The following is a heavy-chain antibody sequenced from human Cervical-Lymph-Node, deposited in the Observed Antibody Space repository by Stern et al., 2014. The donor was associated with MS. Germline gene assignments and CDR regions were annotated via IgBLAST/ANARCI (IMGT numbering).Heavy chain of an antibody. CDR2: IAYERNYE. D-gene: IGHD3-3*01. V-gene: IGHV3-30*03. CDR1: GFRFNIFG. J-gene: IGHJ4*02. CDR3: TRGSGDLDY. Sequence: VQLVESGGGVVRPGGSLRLSCAASGFRFNIFGMTWVRQVPGKGLEWLAIIAYERNYEHYAASVRGRFTISRDSARSTLYLQMNTVRIEDSALYYCTRGSGDLDYWGQGTLVAVS.